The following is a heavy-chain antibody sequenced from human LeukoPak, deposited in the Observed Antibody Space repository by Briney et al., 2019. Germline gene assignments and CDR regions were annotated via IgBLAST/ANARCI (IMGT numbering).Heavy chain of an antibody. CDR2: ISAYNGNT. CDR3: ARDVAITMVRGVIGGP. Sequence: ASVKVPCKASGYTFTSYGISWVRQAPGQGLEWMGWISAYNGNTNYAQKLQGRVTMTTDTSTSTAYMELRSLRSDDTAVYYCARDVAITMVRGVIGGPWGQGTLVTVSS. D-gene: IGHD3-10*01. J-gene: IGHJ5*02. V-gene: IGHV1-18*01. CDR1: GYTFTSYG.